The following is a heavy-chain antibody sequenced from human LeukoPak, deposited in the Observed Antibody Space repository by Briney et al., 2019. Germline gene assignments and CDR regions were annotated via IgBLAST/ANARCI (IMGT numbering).Heavy chain of an antibody. D-gene: IGHD6-19*01. J-gene: IGHJ4*02. CDR1: GASINSSGYY. CDR2: HYYSGST. V-gene: IGHV4-39*02. Sequence: PSETLSLTCTVSGASINSSGYYWGWIRQPPGKGLEWIGSHYYSGSTYYNPSLKSRVTISVDTSKNHFSLKLNSVTAADTAVYYCARLKGGQWLAELDYWGQGTLVTVSS. CDR3: ARLKGGQWLAELDY.